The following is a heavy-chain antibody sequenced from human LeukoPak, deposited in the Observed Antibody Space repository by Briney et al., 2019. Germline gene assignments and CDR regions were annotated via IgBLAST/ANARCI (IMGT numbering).Heavy chain of an antibody. V-gene: IGHV3-53*01. Sequence: GGSLRLSCAASGFTVSSTYMSWVRQAPGKGLEWVSVIYSGGNIYYIDSVKGRFTISRDTSKNTLYLQMNSLRAEDTAVYYCASRHCSGGGCYFAGADPFDYWGQGILVTVSS. J-gene: IGHJ4*02. CDR2: IYSGGNI. CDR1: GFTVSSTY. CDR3: ASRHCSGGGCYFAGADPFDY. D-gene: IGHD2-15*01.